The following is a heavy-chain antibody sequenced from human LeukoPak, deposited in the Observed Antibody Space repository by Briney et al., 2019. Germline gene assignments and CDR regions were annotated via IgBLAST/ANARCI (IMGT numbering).Heavy chain of an antibody. Sequence: GSLRLSCAASGFTFSGYWMSWVRQAPGKGLEWVANIKQDGSEKYYVDSVKGRFTISRDNAKNSLYLQMNSLRAEDTAVYYCARYGGYCSSTSCRAFDYWGQGTLVTVSS. D-gene: IGHD2-2*01. V-gene: IGHV3-7*03. CDR1: GFTFSGYW. CDR2: IKQDGSEK. CDR3: ARYGGYCSSTSCRAFDY. J-gene: IGHJ4*02.